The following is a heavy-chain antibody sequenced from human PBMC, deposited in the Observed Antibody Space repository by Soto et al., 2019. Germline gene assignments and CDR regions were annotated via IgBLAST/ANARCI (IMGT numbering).Heavy chain of an antibody. CDR1: GSPFSSYA. CDR3: AKGITMLVVVIKT. V-gene: IGHV3-23*01. D-gene: IGHD3-22*01. Sequence: EVRLLESGGGLLQPGGPLRLSCEASGSPFSSYAMPWVRQAPGKGLEWVSVISGSGGSTYYADSVKGRFTISRDNSKNMFYLEMNSLRAEDTAAYYCAKGITMLVVVIKTWGQGTLVSVSS. CDR2: ISGSGGST. J-gene: IGHJ5*02.